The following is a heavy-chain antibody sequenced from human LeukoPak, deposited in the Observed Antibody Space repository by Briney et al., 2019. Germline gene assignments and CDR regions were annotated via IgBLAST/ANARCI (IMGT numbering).Heavy chain of an antibody. V-gene: IGHV3-30-3*01. D-gene: IGHD3-10*01. CDR1: GFTFSSYA. CDR3: ARGPAMVRGVILDY. CDR2: ISYDGSNK. J-gene: IGHJ4*02. Sequence: GGSLRLSCAASGFTFSSYAMHWVRQAPGKGLEWVAVISYDGSNKYYADSVKGRFTISRDNSKNTLYLQMNSLRAEDTAVYYCARGPAMVRGVILDYWGQGTLVTVSS.